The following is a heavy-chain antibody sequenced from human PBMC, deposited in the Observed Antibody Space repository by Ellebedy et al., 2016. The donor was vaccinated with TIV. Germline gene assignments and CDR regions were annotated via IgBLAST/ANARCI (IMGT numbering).Heavy chain of an antibody. CDR1: GGSINSTNYY. J-gene: IGHJ4*02. Sequence: MPSETLSLTCTVSGGSINSTNYYWGWIRQPPGKGLDWLGSFSFGGSTSYNPSLKSRVIISVDTSKNQFSLKLSSVTAAHTAIYYCAGHDRDYGDYSRPVAVGYWGQGTLVTVSS. V-gene: IGHV4-39*01. D-gene: IGHD4-17*01. CDR2: FSFGGST. CDR3: AGHDRDYGDYSRPVAVGY.